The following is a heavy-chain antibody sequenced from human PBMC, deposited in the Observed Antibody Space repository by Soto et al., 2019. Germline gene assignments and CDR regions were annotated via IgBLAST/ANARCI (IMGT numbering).Heavy chain of an antibody. CDR2: ISVGGGSI. CDR3: VRDHRWVFDF. J-gene: IGHJ3*01. CDR1: GFTFSSYA. D-gene: IGHD1-26*01. Sequence: EVQLVESGGGLVQPGGSLRVSCVASGFTFSSYALNWVRQAPGKGLEWVSYISVGGGSIFYADSVKGRFTISRGDATNSLYLQMNSLRDEDTAVYYCVRDHRWVFDFWGQGTMVTVSS. V-gene: IGHV3-48*02.